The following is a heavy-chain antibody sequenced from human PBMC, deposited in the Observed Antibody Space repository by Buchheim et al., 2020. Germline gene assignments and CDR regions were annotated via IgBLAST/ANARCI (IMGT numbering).Heavy chain of an antibody. CDR2: IYGGVSYT. Sequence: EVQLVQSGAEVKKPGESLKISCQGSGYSFTGAYIAWVRQMPGKGLEWMGLIYGGVSYTIYNPSFQGQVTMSVDKSIRTAFLQWHSLMPSDSAIYYCARRVRDSSGWNLENWGQGTL. V-gene: IGHV5-51*01. J-gene: IGHJ4*02. D-gene: IGHD6-19*01. CDR1: GYSFTGAY. CDR3: ARRVRDSSGWNLEN.